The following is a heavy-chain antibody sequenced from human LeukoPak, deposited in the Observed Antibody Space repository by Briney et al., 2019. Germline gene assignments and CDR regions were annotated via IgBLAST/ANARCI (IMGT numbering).Heavy chain of an antibody. D-gene: IGHD1-7*01. CDR1: GFPFWSYE. CDR2: ISSGGRTI. CDR3: VRNYYLDF. J-gene: IGHJ4*02. Sequence: GGSLRLSCAASGFPFWSYEMNGVRQAPGVGLEWGSYISSGGRTIHYADSVKGRFTISRDNAKNSLYPQMNSLRAEDTAVYYCVRNYYLDFWGQGTLVTVSS. V-gene: IGHV3-48*03.